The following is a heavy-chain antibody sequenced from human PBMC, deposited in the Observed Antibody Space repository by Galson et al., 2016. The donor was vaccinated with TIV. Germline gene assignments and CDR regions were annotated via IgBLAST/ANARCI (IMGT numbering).Heavy chain of an antibody. CDR2: INWNGGGT. D-gene: IGHD3-10*01. CDR3: ARLNGDTAYYFYIDV. CDR1: GFTFDDHG. Sequence: SLRLSCAASGFTFDDHGMSWVRQPPGKGLEWVSGINWNGGGTAYADSVKGRFTISRDNAKNSLYLQMNSLRGEDTALYFCARLNGDTAYYFYIDVWGKGTTVTVS. J-gene: IGHJ6*03. V-gene: IGHV3-20*04.